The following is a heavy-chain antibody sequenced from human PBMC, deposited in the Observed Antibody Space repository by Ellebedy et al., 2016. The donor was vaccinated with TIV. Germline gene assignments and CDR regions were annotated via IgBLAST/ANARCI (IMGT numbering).Heavy chain of an antibody. CDR3: ARDGSEWSRDY. D-gene: IGHD3-3*01. Sequence: GGSLRLXXAASGFTFNIAGVTWVRQAPGKGLEWIATIVFSGTATYYSDSVKGRFIISRDNAKNSLFLQMNSLRVEDTAVYYCARDGSEWSRDYWGQGTLVTVSS. J-gene: IGHJ4*02. CDR2: IVFSGTAT. CDR1: GFTFNIAG. V-gene: IGHV3-21*01.